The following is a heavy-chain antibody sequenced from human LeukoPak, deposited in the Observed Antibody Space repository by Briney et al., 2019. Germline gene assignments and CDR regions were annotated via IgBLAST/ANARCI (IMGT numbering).Heavy chain of an antibody. D-gene: IGHD1-26*01. Sequence: GGSLRLSCAASGFTFSSYSMNWVRQAPGKGLEWVSSISSSSSYTYYADPVKGRFTISRDNAKNSLYLQMNSLRAEDTAVYYCARDRERVGATVFYWGQGTLVTVSS. CDR1: GFTFSSYS. CDR3: ARDRERVGATVFY. CDR2: ISSSSSYT. J-gene: IGHJ4*02. V-gene: IGHV3-21*01.